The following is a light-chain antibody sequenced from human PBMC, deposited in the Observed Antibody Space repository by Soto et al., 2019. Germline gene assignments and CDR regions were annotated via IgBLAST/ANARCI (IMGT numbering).Light chain of an antibody. V-gene: IGLV2-8*01. CDR3: ISSAGSNTYV. J-gene: IGLJ1*01. CDR2: EVS. Sequence: QSALTQPPSASGSPGQSVTISCTGTSSDVGGYSYVAWFQHHPGKAPKLMIYEVSKRPSGVPDRFSGSKSGNTASLTVSGLQDEDEADYYCISSAGSNTYVFGTGTKLTVL. CDR1: SSDVGGYSY.